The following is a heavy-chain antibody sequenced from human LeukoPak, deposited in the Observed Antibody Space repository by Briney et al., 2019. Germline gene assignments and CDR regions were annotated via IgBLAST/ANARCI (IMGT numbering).Heavy chain of an antibody. CDR3: ARTNIVVVPAAISSYYYYYMDV. V-gene: IGHV1-18*01. CDR1: GYTFTSYG. J-gene: IGHJ6*03. CDR2: ISAYNGNT. D-gene: IGHD2-2*01. Sequence: ASVKVSCKASGYTFTSYGISWVRQAPGQGLEWMGWISAYNGNTNYAQKFQGRVTITADESTSTAYMELSSLRSEDTAVYYCARTNIVVVPAAISSYYYYYMDVWGKGTTVTVSS.